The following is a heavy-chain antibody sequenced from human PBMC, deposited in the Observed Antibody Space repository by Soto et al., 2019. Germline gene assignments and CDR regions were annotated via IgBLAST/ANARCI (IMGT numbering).Heavy chain of an antibody. D-gene: IGHD2-15*01. CDR1: GGSISSYY. V-gene: IGHV4-59*08. Sequence: SETLSLTCTVSGGSISSYYWSWIRQPPGKGLEWIGYIYYSGSTNYNPSLKSRVTISVDTSKNQFSLKLSSVTAADTAVYYCARPYSADYFDYWGQGTLVTVSS. CDR2: IYYSGST. CDR3: ARPYSADYFDY. J-gene: IGHJ4*02.